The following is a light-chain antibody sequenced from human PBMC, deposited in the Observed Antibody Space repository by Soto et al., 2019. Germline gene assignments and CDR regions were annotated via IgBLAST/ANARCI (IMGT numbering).Light chain of an antibody. CDR2: GAS. Sequence: EIVMTQSPATLSVSPGERATLSCRASQSVSSNLAWYQQKPGQAPRLLIYGASTRATGIPARFSGSASGTEFTLTISSLQYEDFAVYYCQQYNNWPPVTFGQGTKVEIK. CDR3: QQYNNWPPVT. J-gene: IGKJ1*01. V-gene: IGKV3-15*01. CDR1: QSVSSN.